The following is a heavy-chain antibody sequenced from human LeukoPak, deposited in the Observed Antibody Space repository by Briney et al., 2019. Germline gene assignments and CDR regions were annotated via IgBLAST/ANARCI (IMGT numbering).Heavy chain of an antibody. CDR2: TYYRSKWYN. J-gene: IGHJ3*02. D-gene: IGHD5-12*01. Sequence: SQTLSLTCAISGDSVSSNNIDWNWLRQSPSRGLEWLGKTYYRSKWYNDYAISPKSRITINPDTSKNQFSLQLNSVTPDDTAMYYCARRGASDAFDIWGQGTMVSVSS. V-gene: IGHV6-1*01. CDR3: ARRGASDAFDI. CDR1: GDSVSSNNID.